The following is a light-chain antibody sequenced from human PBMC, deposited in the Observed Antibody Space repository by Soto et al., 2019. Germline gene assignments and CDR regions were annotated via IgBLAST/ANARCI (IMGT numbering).Light chain of an antibody. CDR2: DAS. CDR3: QHSYSTPLA. J-gene: IGKJ1*01. V-gene: IGKV1-39*01. Sequence: DIQMTQSPSSLSASVGDRVTITCRASQSISSISSYLNWYQQKPGKAPKLLIYDASSLQSGVPSRFSGSGSGTDFPLTISSLQPEYFATYCSQHSYSTPLAFDQGTKVEIK. CDR1: QSISSISSY.